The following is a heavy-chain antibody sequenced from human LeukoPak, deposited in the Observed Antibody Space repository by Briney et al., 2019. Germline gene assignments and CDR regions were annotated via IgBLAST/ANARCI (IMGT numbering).Heavy chain of an antibody. CDR3: AHIVATASQDY. J-gene: IGHJ4*02. D-gene: IGHD5-12*01. CDR1: GFTFSSYA. Sequence: GRSLRLSCAASGFTFSSYAMHWVRQAPGKGLEWVAVISYDGSNKYYADSVKGRFTISRDNSKNTLYQQMNSLRAEDTAVYYCAHIVATASQDYWGQGTLVTVSS. CDR2: ISYDGSNK. V-gene: IGHV3-30*04.